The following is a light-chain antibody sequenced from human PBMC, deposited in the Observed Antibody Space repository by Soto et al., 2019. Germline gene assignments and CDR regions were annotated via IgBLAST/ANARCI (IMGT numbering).Light chain of an antibody. V-gene: IGKV3-20*01. J-gene: IGKJ4*01. Sequence: EIVLTQSPGTLSLSPGERATLSCRASQSVSSSYLAWYQQKPGQAPRLLIYGASSRATGIPDRFSGSGSGTDFTLTISRLEPEDFAVYYFQQYGSSPQHTFGGGTKVEIK. CDR3: QQYGSSPQHT. CDR2: GAS. CDR1: QSVSSSY.